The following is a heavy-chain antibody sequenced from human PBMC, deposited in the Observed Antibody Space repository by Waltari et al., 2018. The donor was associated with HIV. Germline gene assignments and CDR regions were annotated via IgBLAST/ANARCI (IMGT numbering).Heavy chain of an antibody. CDR1: GGSISSYY. V-gene: IGHV4-59*01. J-gene: IGHJ4*02. Sequence: QVQLQESGPGLVKPSETLSLTCTVSGGSISSYYWSWIRQPPGKGLEWIGYIYYSGSTNYNPSLQSRVTISVDTSKNQFSLKLSSVTAADTAVYYCARSAVLYYDFWSGYHYFDYWGQGTLVTVSS. CDR3: ARSAVLYYDFWSGYHYFDY. CDR2: IYYSGST. D-gene: IGHD3-3*01.